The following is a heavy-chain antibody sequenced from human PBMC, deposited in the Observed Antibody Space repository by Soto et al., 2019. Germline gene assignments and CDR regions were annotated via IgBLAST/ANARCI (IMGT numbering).Heavy chain of an antibody. CDR1: GGSISSSSYY. CDR3: ARHPSLWELLYFDY. J-gene: IGHJ4*02. V-gene: IGHV4-39*01. D-gene: IGHD1-26*01. Sequence: SSETLSLTCTVSGGSISSSSYYWGWIRQPPGKGLEWIGSIYYSGSTYYNPSLKSRVTISVDTSKNQFSLKLSSVTAADTAVYYCARHPSLWELLYFDYWGQGTLVTVPQ. CDR2: IYYSGST.